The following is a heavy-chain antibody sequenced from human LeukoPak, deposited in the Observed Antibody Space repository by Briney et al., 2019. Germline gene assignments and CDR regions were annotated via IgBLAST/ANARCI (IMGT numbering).Heavy chain of an antibody. D-gene: IGHD4-11*01. CDR2: ITGGGLRT. CDR3: AKDAQRGFDYSNSFQY. V-gene: IGHV3-23*01. CDR1: GFTFSSFA. Sequence: GGSLRLSCAASGFTFSSFAMSWIRQAPRKGLEWVSAITGGGLRTYYADSVTGRFTISRDNSKNTVYLQMNSLRVEDTAVYYCAKDAQRGFDYSNSFQYWGQGSLVTVSS. J-gene: IGHJ4*02.